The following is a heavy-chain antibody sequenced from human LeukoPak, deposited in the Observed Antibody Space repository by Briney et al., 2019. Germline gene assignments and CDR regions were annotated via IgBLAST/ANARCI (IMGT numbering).Heavy chain of an antibody. V-gene: IGHV3-21*01. CDR2: ISSSSSSI. D-gene: IGHD4-17*01. Sequence: GRSLSLSCAASGFTFSSYAMHWVRQAPGKGLEWVSSISSSSSSIYYADSVKGRFPISRDNAKSSLYVQMNRLRAEDRPVYYCEIDDYGDYERVEYWGQGTLVTVSS. CDR3: EIDDYGDYERVEY. J-gene: IGHJ4*02. CDR1: GFTFSSYA.